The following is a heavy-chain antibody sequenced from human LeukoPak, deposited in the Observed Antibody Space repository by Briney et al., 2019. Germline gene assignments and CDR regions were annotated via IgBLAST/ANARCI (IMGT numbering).Heavy chain of an antibody. J-gene: IGHJ4*02. V-gene: IGHV3-21*01. CDR3: ARARRVGDDWSVYYFDY. CDR1: GGSISSIN. D-gene: IGHD5-12*01. Sequence: LSLTCAVSGGSISSINWWSWVRQAPGKGLEWVSSISSSSSYIYYADSVKGRFTISRDNAKNSLYLQMNSLRAEDTAVYYCARARRVGDDWSVYYFDYWGQGTLVTVSS. CDR2: ISSSSSYI.